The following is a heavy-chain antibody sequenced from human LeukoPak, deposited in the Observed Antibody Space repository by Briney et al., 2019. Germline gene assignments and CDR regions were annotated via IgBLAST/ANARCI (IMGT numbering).Heavy chain of an antibody. CDR2: ISGSGGST. J-gene: IGHJ4*02. D-gene: IGHD3-22*01. CDR3: AKDSGMIVVCVGVDY. CDR1: GLTFSSSR. V-gene: IGHV3-23*01. Sequence: GGSLRLSCAASGLTFSSSRMNWVRQAPGKGLEWVSAISGSGGSTYYADSVKGRFTISRDNSKNTLYLQMNSLRAEDTAVYYCAKDSGMIVVCVGVDYWGQGTLVTVSS.